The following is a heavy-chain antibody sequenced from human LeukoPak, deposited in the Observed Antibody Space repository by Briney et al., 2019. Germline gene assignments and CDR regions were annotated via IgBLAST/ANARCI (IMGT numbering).Heavy chain of an antibody. D-gene: IGHD3-10*01. CDR2: IKQDRSEK. J-gene: IGHJ4*02. Sequence: GGSLRLSCAASGFTFSSYWMSWVRQAPGKGLEWVANIKQDRSEKYYVDSVKGRFTISRDNAKNSLYLQMNSLRAEDTAVYYCARVGYGSGSYYFDYWGQGTLVTVSS. CDR3: ARVGYGSGSYYFDY. CDR1: GFTFSSYW. V-gene: IGHV3-7*03.